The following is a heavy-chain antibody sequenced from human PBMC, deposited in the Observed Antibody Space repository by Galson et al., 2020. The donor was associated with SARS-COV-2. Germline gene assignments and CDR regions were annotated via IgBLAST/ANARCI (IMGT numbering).Heavy chain of an antibody. CDR3: ARQDRSMVTESWYFDL. D-gene: IGHD5-18*01. CDR1: GGSMNSDH. CDR2: IDFRGET. J-gene: IGHJ2*01. Sequence: ASETLSLTCSVSGGSMNSDHWNWLRQPPGKRLEWIGYIDFRGETTYNPSLESRVTILIDKSQNQFSLRLHSVTAADTAVYFCARQDRSMVTESWYFDLWGRGTLVAVSS. V-gene: IGHV4-59*08.